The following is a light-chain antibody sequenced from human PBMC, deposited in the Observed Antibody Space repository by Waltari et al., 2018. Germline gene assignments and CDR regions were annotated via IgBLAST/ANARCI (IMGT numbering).Light chain of an antibody. Sequence: DILLTQSPSSVSASVGDRVTISCRASQNIDTGLAWYQQKPGKAPKLLIYATSSLQSWVPSRFSGTGSETEFTLSISSLQPDDFATYYCQQASSFLLTFGQGTRLEI. CDR3: QQASSFLLT. CDR1: QNIDTG. V-gene: IGKV1-12*01. CDR2: ATS. J-gene: IGKJ5*01.